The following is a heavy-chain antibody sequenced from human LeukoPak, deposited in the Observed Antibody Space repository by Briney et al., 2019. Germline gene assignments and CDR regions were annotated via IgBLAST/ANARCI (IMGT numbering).Heavy chain of an antibody. CDR3: ARGATDVTRWFDP. V-gene: IGHV3-21*01. J-gene: IGHJ5*02. CDR1: GFTFNTYS. D-gene: IGHD1-1*01. Sequence: GGSLRLSCAPSGFTFNTYSMSWVRQAPGKGLEWVSIISRASESIFYADSVKGRFTISRDNAKNSLYLQMNGLRAEDTAVYYCARGATDVTRWFDPWGQGTRVTVSS. CDR2: ISRASESI.